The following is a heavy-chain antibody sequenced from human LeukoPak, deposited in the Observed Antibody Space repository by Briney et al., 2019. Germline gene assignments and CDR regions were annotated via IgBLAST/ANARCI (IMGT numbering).Heavy chain of an antibody. CDR1: GFSFGTYW. CDR3: ARVINFSRDF. D-gene: IGHD2/OR15-2a*01. CDR2: IKPDGSEK. V-gene: IGHV3-7*01. Sequence: GGSLRLSCVVSGFSFGTYWMSWVRQAPEKGLEWLASIKPDGSEKPYVDSVKGRFTVSRDNAKNSLFLEMNSLRAEDTAVYYCARVINFSRDFWGQGVLVTVSS. J-gene: IGHJ4*02.